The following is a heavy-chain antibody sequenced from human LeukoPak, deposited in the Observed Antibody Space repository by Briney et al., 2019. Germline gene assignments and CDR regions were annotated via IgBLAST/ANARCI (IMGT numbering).Heavy chain of an antibody. CDR1: GGTFSNYA. V-gene: IGHV1-69*06. CDR2: IIPIFDTP. J-gene: IGHJ4*02. CDR3: ARAVQVTTGGLFDY. D-gene: IGHD4-17*01. Sequence: ASVKVSCKASGGTFSNYAISWVRQAPGQGLEWMGGIIPIFDTPNFAQKFQGRVTITADKSTSTANMELSRLRSEDTAVYYCARAVQVTTGGLFDYWGQGTLVTVSS.